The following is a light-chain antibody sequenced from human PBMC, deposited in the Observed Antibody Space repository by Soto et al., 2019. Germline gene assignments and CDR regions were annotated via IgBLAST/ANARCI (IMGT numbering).Light chain of an antibody. J-gene: IGLJ1*01. CDR1: SSDVGGYRY. Sequence: QSALTQPASVYGSPGQSIAISCTGTSSDVGGYRYVSWYQQQPGKARKLVISDVSNRPSGVSDRFSGSKSGNTASLTISGLQTEDEADYYCASYTTSSTYGFGTGTKLTVL. CDR2: DVS. CDR3: ASYTTSSTYG. V-gene: IGLV2-14*01.